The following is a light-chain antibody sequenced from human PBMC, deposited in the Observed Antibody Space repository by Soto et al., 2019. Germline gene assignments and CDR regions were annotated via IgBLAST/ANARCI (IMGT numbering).Light chain of an antibody. Sequence: EIVLTQSPATLSLSPGERATLSCRASQSVSSNYLAWYQQKPGQAPRLLIYDTSSRASDIPDRFSGSGSGTDFTLTISRLEPEDFAVYYCQQYGSSPITFGQGTRLEI. CDR2: DTS. CDR1: QSVSSNY. V-gene: IGKV3-20*01. J-gene: IGKJ5*01. CDR3: QQYGSSPIT.